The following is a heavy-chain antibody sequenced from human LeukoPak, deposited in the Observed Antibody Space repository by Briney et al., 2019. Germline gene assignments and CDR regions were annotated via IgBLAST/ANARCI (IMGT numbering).Heavy chain of an antibody. Sequence: GGSLRLSRAASGFTFSNNWMHWVRQAPGKGLVWVSRINGDGSTTAYADSVKGRFTISRDNAENTLYLQMSSLGAEDTAVYYCAKGSSSSPDYWGPGTLVTVSS. CDR3: AKGSSSSPDY. D-gene: IGHD2-2*01. V-gene: IGHV3-74*01. J-gene: IGHJ4*02. CDR2: INGDGSTT. CDR1: GFTFSNNW.